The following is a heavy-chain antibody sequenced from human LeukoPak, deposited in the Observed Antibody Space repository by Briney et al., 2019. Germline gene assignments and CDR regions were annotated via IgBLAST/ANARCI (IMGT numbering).Heavy chain of an antibody. Sequence: SETLSLTCTVSGGSISSHYWSWTRQSAGKGLEWIGRIDASGSTRFNPSLKSRVTMSVDTSNNHFSLKLTSVTAADTAVYFCARGMAAAYDYNWFDSWGQGTLVTVSS. CDR2: IDASGST. D-gene: IGHD5-12*01. J-gene: IGHJ5*01. CDR1: GGSISSHY. CDR3: ARGMAAAYDYNWFDS. V-gene: IGHV4-4*07.